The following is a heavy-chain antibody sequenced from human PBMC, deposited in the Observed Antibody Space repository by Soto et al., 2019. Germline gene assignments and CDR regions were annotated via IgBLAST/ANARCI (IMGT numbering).Heavy chain of an antibody. J-gene: IGHJ3*02. Sequence: SETLSLTCTVSGGSISSCGYYWSWIRHHPGKGLDWIGYIYYSGSTNYNPSLKSRVTISVDTSKNQFSLKLSSVTAADTVVYYCARMLTYYYDSSGYSDPFDIWGQGTMVTVSS. CDR3: ARMLTYYYDSSGYSDPFDI. CDR1: GGSISSCGYY. D-gene: IGHD3-22*01. CDR2: IYYSGST. V-gene: IGHV4-61*08.